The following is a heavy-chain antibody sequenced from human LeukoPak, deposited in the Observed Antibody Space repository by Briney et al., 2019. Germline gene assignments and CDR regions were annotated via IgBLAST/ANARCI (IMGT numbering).Heavy chain of an antibody. Sequence: GGSLRLSCAASGFTFSSYWMSWVRQAPGKGLEWVANIKQDGSEKYYVDSVKGRFTISRDNAKNSLYLQMNSLRAEDTAVYYCARGYSGYDLTIAYWGQGTLVTVSS. CDR3: ARGYSGYDLTIAY. V-gene: IGHV3-7*01. D-gene: IGHD5-12*01. CDR2: IKQDGSEK. CDR1: GFTFSSYW. J-gene: IGHJ4*02.